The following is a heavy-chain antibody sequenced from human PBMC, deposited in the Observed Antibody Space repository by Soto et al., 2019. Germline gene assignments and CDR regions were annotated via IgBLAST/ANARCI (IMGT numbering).Heavy chain of an antibody. V-gene: IGHV3-30-3*01. J-gene: IGHJ6*02. D-gene: IGHD1-26*01. CDR2: ISYDGNKK. CDR1: GFTFSSYA. Sequence: GGSLRLSCAASGFTFSSYAMLWFRQAPGKXLEWVAAISYDGNKKYIADSERGRFTISRDNSKNTLYLQMNSLRAEDTAVFYCARDRGPKGGNYFYGMDVWGQGTTVTVSS. CDR3: ARDRGPKGGNYFYGMDV.